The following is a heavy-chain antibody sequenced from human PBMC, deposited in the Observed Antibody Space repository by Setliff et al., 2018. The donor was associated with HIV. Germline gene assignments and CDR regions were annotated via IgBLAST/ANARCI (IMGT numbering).Heavy chain of an antibody. J-gene: IGHJ4*02. D-gene: IGHD6-6*01. CDR1: GGSFSDYY. V-gene: IGHV4-31*11. Sequence: SETLSLTCAVYGGSFSDYYWSWIRQHPGRGLEWIGYIFYSGTTYYNPSLKSRVVISVDSSKNLFSLNLKSVTAADTAVYYCARTRVWADAGRYFDSWGQGTLVTVSS. CDR3: ARTRVWADAGRYFDS. CDR2: IFYSGTT.